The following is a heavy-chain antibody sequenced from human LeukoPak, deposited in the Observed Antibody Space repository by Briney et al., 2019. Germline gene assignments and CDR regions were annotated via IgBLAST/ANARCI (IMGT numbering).Heavy chain of an antibody. D-gene: IGHD3-22*01. Sequence: PSETLSLTCAVYGGPFSGYYWSWIRQPPGKGLEWIGEINHSGSTNYNPSLKSRVTISVDTSKNQFSLKLSSVTAADTAVYYCARPVIPNYYDSSGYDYWGQGTLVTVSS. CDR3: ARPVIPNYYDSSGYDY. CDR2: INHSGST. J-gene: IGHJ4*02. CDR1: GGPFSGYY. V-gene: IGHV4-34*01.